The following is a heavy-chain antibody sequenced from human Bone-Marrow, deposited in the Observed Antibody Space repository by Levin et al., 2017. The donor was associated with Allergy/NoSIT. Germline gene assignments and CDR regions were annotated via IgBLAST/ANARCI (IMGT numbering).Heavy chain of an antibody. CDR3: AKDLGTSSHEAFDV. CDR1: GFNFTNNA. D-gene: IGHD2-2*01. Sequence: PGGSLRLSCVASGFNFTNNAMSWVRQAPGQGLEWVSLISASGLSTYYADSLKGRFTISRDTSKNTLYLQMSILRAGDTAVYYCAKDLGTSSHEAFDVWGHGTMVTVSS. CDR2: ISASGLST. V-gene: IGHV3-23*01. J-gene: IGHJ3*01.